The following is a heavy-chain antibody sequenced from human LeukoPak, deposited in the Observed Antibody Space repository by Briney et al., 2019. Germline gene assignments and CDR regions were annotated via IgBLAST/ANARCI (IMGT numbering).Heavy chain of an antibody. D-gene: IGHD2-15*01. CDR2: IKQDGSEK. CDR1: GFTFCSYW. Sequence: GGSLRLSCAASGFTFCSYWMSWVRPAPGKGREWVANIKQDGSEKYYMGSVKGRFTNSRDKAKNSLYLQMNSLRAEDTAVYYCAREAPDIVVVVAAQNDAFDIWGQGTMVTVSS. CDR3: AREAPDIVVVVAAQNDAFDI. V-gene: IGHV3-7*01. J-gene: IGHJ3*02.